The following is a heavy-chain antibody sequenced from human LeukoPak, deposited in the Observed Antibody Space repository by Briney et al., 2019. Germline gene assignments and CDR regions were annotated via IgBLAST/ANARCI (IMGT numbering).Heavy chain of an antibody. J-gene: IGHJ6*02. D-gene: IGHD3-22*01. Sequence: GGSLRLSCAASGFTFSSYAMHWVRQAPGKGLEYVSAISSNGGSTYYANSVKGRFTISRDNSKNTLYLQMGSLRAEDMAVYYCARELATMIVVVPSVGMDVWGQGTTVTVSS. CDR1: GFTFSSYA. CDR2: ISSNGGST. CDR3: ARELATMIVVVPSVGMDV. V-gene: IGHV3-64*01.